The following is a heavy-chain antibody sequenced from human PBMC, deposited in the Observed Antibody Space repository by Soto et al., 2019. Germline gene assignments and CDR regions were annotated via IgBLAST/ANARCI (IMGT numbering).Heavy chain of an antibody. CDR3: ATGPPNDFCRGFGYHYYGMDV. V-gene: IGHV1-8*02. Sequence: ASVKVSCKASGYTFTSYDLNWVRQAAGQGLEGMGWMNPNSGNTGYAEKVQGRVTMTRNTSISTAYMELSSLRSEDTAVYYCATGPPNDFCRGFGYHYYGMDVWGPGITVTLSS. J-gene: IGHJ6*02. CDR2: MNPNSGNT. CDR1: GYTFTSYD. D-gene: IGHD3-3*01.